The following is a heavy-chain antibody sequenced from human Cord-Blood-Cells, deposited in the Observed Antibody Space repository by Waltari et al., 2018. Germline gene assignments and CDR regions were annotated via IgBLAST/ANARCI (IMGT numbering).Heavy chain of an antibody. Sequence: EVQLVESGGGLIQPGGSLRLSCAASGFTVSSKYMSWVRQAQGKGLEWVSVMYSGGSTYYADSVKGRFTISRDNSKNTLYLQMNSLRAEDTAVYYCARSWYFDYWGQGTLVTVSS. J-gene: IGHJ4*02. V-gene: IGHV3-53*01. CDR1: GFTVSSKY. D-gene: IGHD6-13*01. CDR2: MYSGGST. CDR3: ARSWYFDY.